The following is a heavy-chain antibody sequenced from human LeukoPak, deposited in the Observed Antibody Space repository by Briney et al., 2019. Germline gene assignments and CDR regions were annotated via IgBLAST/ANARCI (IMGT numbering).Heavy chain of an antibody. CDR1: GFTFSSYW. J-gene: IGHJ3*02. CDR3: AREMIVIGAFDI. CDR2: INSDGSST. Sequence: PGGSLRLSCAASGFTFSSYWMHWVRQAPGKGLVWVSRINSDGSSTSYADSVKGRFTISRDNAKNTLYLQMNSLRAEDTAVYYCAREMIVIGAFDIWGQGTMVTVSS. V-gene: IGHV3-74*01. D-gene: IGHD3-22*01.